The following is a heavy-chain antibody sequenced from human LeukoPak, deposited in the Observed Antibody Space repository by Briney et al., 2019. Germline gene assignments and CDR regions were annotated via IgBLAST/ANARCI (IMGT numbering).Heavy chain of an antibody. V-gene: IGHV3-7*01. CDR3: ARVEWMGRMDY. CDR2: IKQEGSDK. J-gene: IGHJ4*02. CDR1: GFTFTNYW. Sequence: GGSLRLSCAASGFTFTNYWMTWVRQAPGKGLEWVANIKQEGSDKYYVDSVKGRFTISRGNAKNSLFLQMNSLKVEDTAVYYCARVEWMGRMDYWGQGTLVTVSS. D-gene: IGHD3-3*01.